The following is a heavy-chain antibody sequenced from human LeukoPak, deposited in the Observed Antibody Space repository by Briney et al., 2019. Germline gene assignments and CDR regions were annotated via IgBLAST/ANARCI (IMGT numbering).Heavy chain of an antibody. CDR2: ISWDGGST. D-gene: IGHD2-15*01. J-gene: IGHJ4*02. CDR3: AKDNGWSRNYFDY. Sequence: GGSLRLSCAASGFTFDDYGMDSVREAPGKGLEWVSLISWDGGSTYYADSVKGRFTISRDNSKNSLYLQMNSLRTEDTALYYCAKDNGWSRNYFDYWGQGTLVTVSS. CDR1: GFTFDDYG. V-gene: IGHV3-43*01.